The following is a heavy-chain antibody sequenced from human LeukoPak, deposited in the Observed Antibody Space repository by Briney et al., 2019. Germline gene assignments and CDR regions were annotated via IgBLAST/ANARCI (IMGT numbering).Heavy chain of an antibody. CDR2: INTDGSST. CDR3: ARGYSSSYRIDY. J-gene: IGHJ4*02. V-gene: IGHV3-74*01. CDR1: GFTFSSYW. D-gene: IGHD6-6*01. Sequence: PGGSLRLSCAASGFTFSSYWMHWVRQAPGKGLVWVSRINTDGSSTTYADSVGGRFTISRDNAKNTLYLQMNSLSAEDTAVYYCARGYSSSYRIDYWGQGTLVTVSS.